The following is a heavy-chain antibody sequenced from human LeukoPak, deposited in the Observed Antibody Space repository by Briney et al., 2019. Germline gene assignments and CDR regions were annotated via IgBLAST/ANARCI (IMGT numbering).Heavy chain of an antibody. CDR2: ISGSGGST. Sequence: GGPLRLSCAASGFTFSSYAMSWVRQAPGKGLEWVSAISGSGGSTYYADSVKGRFTISRGNSKNTLYLQMNSLRAEDTAVYYCAKAKKYCSGGSCYYFDYWGQGTLVTVSS. J-gene: IGHJ4*02. V-gene: IGHV3-23*01. CDR1: GFTFSSYA. CDR3: AKAKKYCSGGSCYYFDY. D-gene: IGHD2-15*01.